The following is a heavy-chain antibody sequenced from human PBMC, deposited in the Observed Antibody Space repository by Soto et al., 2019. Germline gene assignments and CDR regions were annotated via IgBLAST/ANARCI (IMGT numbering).Heavy chain of an antibody. V-gene: IGHV1-46*01. J-gene: IGHJ3*02. CDR3: SRAQPNTFTSKYHFDI. CDR2: INPSGGST. Sequence: ASVKVSCKASGYTFTSYKMYWVRQAPGQGLEWMGIINPSGGSTDYAQKFQARLTMARDTSTSTVYMELSSLRSDDTAVYYCSRAQPNTFTSKYHFDIWGQGTMVTVSS. CDR1: GYTFTSYK. D-gene: IGHD2-2*02.